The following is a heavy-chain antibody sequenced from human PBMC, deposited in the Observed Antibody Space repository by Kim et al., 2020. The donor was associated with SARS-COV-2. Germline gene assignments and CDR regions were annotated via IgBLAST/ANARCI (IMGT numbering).Heavy chain of an antibody. Sequence: SETLSLTCTVSGYSISSGYYWGWIRQPPGKGLEWIGSIYHSGSTYYNPSLKSRVTISVDTSKNQFSLKLSSVTAADTAGYYCATTTVVTGNFDYWGQGTLVTVSS. V-gene: IGHV4-38-2*02. CDR1: GYSISSGYY. CDR3: ATTTVVTGNFDY. D-gene: IGHD4-17*01. J-gene: IGHJ4*02. CDR2: IYHSGST.